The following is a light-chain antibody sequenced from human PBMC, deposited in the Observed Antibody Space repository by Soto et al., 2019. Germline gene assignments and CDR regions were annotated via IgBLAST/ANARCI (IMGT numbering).Light chain of an antibody. J-gene: IGKJ1*01. CDR2: KAS. CDR3: QQYETYAWT. Sequence: DIQMTQSPSTLSASVGDRVTITCRASQSISSWLAWYQQKPGKAPKLLIYKASSLESGVPSRFSGTGSGTEFTLTISSLQPDDFATYYCQQYETYAWTFGQGTRWIS. CDR1: QSISSW. V-gene: IGKV1-5*03.